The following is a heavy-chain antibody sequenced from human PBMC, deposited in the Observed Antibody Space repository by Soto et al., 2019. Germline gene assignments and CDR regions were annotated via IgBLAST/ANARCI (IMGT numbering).Heavy chain of an antibody. Sequence: QVQLVESGGGVVQPGRSLRLSCAASGFTFSNYIMHWVRQAPGKGLEWVAIILHDGNNKYYADSVKGRFTISRDNSKNTLDLQMNSLRTEDTAIYYWSRDDEGGSYCDLGYWGQGTLVTGSS. D-gene: IGHD3-10*01. CDR2: ILHDGNNK. CDR3: SRDDEGGSYCDLGY. J-gene: IGHJ4*02. V-gene: IGHV3-30-3*01. CDR1: GFTFSNYI.